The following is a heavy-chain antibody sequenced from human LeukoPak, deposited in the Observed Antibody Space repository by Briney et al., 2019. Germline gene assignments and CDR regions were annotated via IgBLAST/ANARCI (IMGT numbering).Heavy chain of an antibody. J-gene: IGHJ4*02. V-gene: IGHV3-30*18. CDR3: AKDPENEYYCDSRSHMHL. CDR1: GFPFSSYG. D-gene: IGHD3-22*01. CDR2: ISSDGSNK. Sequence: PGGSLTSSCAASGFPFSSYGVHWVRQAPGKGLEWVAVISSDGSNKYYADSVKGRFTISRDNSKNTLYLQMNNLRAEYTAVYYCAKDPENEYYCDSRSHMHLWGQGGPFSVSS.